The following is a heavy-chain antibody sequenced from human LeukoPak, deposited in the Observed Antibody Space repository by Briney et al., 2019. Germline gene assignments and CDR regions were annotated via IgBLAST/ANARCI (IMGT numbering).Heavy chain of an antibody. V-gene: IGHV3-30-3*01. J-gene: IGHJ4*02. CDR2: ISYDGSNK. CDR3: ARDHRRYFDY. CDR1: GFTFSSYA. Sequence: GGSLRLSCAASGFTFSSYAIHWVRQAPGKGLEWVAVISYDGSNKYYADSVKGRFTISRDNSKNTLYLQMNSLRAEDTAVYYCARDHRRYFDYWGQGTLVTVSS.